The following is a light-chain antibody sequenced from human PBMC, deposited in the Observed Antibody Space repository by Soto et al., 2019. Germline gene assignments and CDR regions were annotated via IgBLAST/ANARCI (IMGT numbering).Light chain of an antibody. CDR3: QQRSNWPRT. CDR1: QSVNIY. Sequence: IMLTQSPGTLSVSPGERATLSCRASQSVNIYLAWYQQKPGQAPRLLIYEASNRATGIPARFSGSGSGTDFTLTISSLEPEYFAVYYCQQRSNWPRTFGQGTKVDI. J-gene: IGKJ1*01. CDR2: EAS. V-gene: IGKV3-11*01.